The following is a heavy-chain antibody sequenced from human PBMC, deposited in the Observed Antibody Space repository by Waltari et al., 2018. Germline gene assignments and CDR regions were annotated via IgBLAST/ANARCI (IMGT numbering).Heavy chain of an antibody. V-gene: IGHV1-69*04. Sequence: QVQLVQSGAEVKKPGSSVTVSCKASGGTFRRYAIRWVRQAPGQGLEWMGRIIPILGIANYAQKFQGRVTITADESTSTAYMELSSLRSEDTAVYYCAIELGDDAFDIWGQGTMVTVSS. CDR1: GGTFRRYA. CDR3: AIELGDDAFDI. J-gene: IGHJ3*02. D-gene: IGHD7-27*01. CDR2: IIPILGIA.